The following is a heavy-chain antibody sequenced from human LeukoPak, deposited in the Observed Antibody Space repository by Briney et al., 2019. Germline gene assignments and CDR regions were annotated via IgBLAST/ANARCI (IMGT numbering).Heavy chain of an antibody. CDR1: GFTLSSFG. D-gene: IGHD6-19*01. CDR3: AREVYSSGWNPFDY. J-gene: IGHJ4*02. V-gene: IGHV3-48*01. Sequence: GGSRRLSCAASGFTLSSFGMNWVRQAPGKGLGGVSYISSSSSTRYYSDSVKGRFTISRDNAKNSLYLQMNSLRAEDTAVYYCAREVYSSGWNPFDYWGQGTLVTVSS. CDR2: ISSSSSTR.